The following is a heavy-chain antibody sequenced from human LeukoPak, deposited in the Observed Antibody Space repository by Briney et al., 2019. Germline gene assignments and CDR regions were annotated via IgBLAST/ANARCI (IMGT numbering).Heavy chain of an antibody. J-gene: IGHJ4*02. CDR1: GGSFSGYY. CDR2: IYYSGST. V-gene: IGHV4-59*01. CDR3: AREDCSGGSCYSRY. Sequence: PSETLSLTCAVYGGSFSGYYWSWIRQPPGKGLEWIGYIYYSGSTNYNPSLKSRVTISVDTSKNQFSLKLSSVTAADTAVYYCAREDCSGGSCYSRYWGQGTLVTVSS. D-gene: IGHD2-15*01.